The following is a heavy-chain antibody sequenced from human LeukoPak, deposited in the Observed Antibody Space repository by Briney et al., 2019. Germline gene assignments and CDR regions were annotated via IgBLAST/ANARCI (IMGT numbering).Heavy chain of an antibody. CDR3: ARNKTEGWFDP. V-gene: IGHV3-33*01. CDR1: GFTFSSYG. Sequence: GGSLRLSCAASGFTFSSYGMHWVRQAPGKGLEWVAVILSDGSKEFYTDSVKGRFTISRDNSKNTLYLQMNSLRAEDMAVYYCARNKTEGWFDPWGQGTLVTVSS. CDR2: ILSDGSKE. D-gene: IGHD1-14*01. J-gene: IGHJ5*02.